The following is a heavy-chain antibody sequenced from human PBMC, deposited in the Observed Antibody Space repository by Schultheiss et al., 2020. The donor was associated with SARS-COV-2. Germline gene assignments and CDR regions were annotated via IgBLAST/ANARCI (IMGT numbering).Heavy chain of an antibody. CDR1: GFTFSNYW. D-gene: IGHD6-6*01. V-gene: IGHV3-48*04. J-gene: IGHJ4*02. CDR2: ISSSSSTI. CDR3: ARAPTQLANG. Sequence: GGSLKLSCAASGFTFSNYWMHWVRQVSGKGLEWVSYISSSSSTIYYADSVKGRFTISRDNAKNSLYLQMNSLRAEDTALYYCARAPTQLANGWGQGTLVTVSS.